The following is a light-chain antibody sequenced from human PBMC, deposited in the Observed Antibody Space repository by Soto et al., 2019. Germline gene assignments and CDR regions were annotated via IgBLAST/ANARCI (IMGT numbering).Light chain of an antibody. V-gene: IGKV3-11*01. J-gene: IGKJ5*01. CDR3: QQRYNWPIT. CDR1: QSVRSK. CDR2: DAS. Sequence: EVVMTQSPATLSVSPGETVTLSCRASQSVRSKLAWYQQKPGQAPRLLIYDASNRATGIPARFSGSGSGTDFTLTISSLEPEDFSVYYCQQRYNWPITFGQGTRLENK.